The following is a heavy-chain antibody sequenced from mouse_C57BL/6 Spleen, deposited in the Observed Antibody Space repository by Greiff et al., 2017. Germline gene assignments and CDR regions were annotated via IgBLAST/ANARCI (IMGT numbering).Heavy chain of an antibody. J-gene: IGHJ3*01. CDR1: GYTFTDYE. D-gene: IGHD1-1*01. Sequence: VQLMESGAELVRPGASVTLSCKASGYTFTDYEMHWVKQTPVHGLEWIGAIDPETGGTAYNQKFKGKAILTADKSSSTAYMERRSLTSEDSAVYYCTELPWFAYWGQGTLVTVSA. CDR2: IDPETGGT. CDR3: TELPWFAY. V-gene: IGHV1-15*01.